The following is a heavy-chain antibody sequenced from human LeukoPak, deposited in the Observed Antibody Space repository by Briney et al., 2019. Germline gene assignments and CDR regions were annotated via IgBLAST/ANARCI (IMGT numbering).Heavy chain of an antibody. CDR2: INPNSGGT. Sequence: ASVKVSCKASGYTFTGYYMHWVRQAPGQGLEWMGRINPNSGGTNYAQKFQGRVTLTRDTSISTAYMELSSLRSDDTAVYYCARHMGGTGYFDYWGQGTLVTVSS. J-gene: IGHJ4*02. V-gene: IGHV1-2*06. CDR3: ARHMGGTGYFDY. CDR1: GYTFTGYY. D-gene: IGHD1-26*01.